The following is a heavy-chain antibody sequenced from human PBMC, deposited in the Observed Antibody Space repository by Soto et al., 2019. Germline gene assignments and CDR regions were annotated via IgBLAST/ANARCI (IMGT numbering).Heavy chain of an antibody. V-gene: IGHV3-74*01. J-gene: IGHJ1*01. Sequence: PGGSLRLSCAASGFTFSSSWMHWVRQAPGKGLVWVSRVSGDGSSTNYADSVKGRFTISRDNAKNTLYLQMNSLRAEDTAVYYCASESLYSSGWEEYFQHWGQGTLVTVYS. CDR3: ASESLYSSGWEEYFQH. CDR2: VSGDGSST. D-gene: IGHD6-19*01. CDR1: GFTFSSSW.